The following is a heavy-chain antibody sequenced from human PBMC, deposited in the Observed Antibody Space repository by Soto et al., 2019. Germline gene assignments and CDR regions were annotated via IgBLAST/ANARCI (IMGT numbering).Heavy chain of an antibody. J-gene: IGHJ4*02. CDR3: ARGAPYYYGSGSFSN. D-gene: IGHD3-10*01. V-gene: IGHV3-64*02. CDR1: GFTFSSYS. CDR2: ISSSSSST. Sequence: SGGSLRLSCAASGFTFSSYSMNWVRQAPGKGLEYVSSISSSSSSTYYADSVKGRFTISRDNSKNTLYLQMGSLRAEDMAVYYCARGAPYYYGSGSFSNWGQGTLVTVSS.